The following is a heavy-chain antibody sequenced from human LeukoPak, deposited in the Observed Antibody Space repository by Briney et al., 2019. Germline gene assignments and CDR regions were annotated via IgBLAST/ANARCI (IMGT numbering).Heavy chain of an antibody. V-gene: IGHV3-23*01. CDR1: GFTFNSYA. CDR3: AKDGAGIAAAELDI. Sequence: GGPLRLSCAASGFTFNSYAMRWLRQAPGKGLEGVSALSGSGGSTYYADSVKGRFTISRDNSKNTLYLQMNSLRAEETAVYYCAKDGAGIAAAELDIWGQGTLVTVSS. J-gene: IGHJ4*02. CDR2: LSGSGGST. D-gene: IGHD6-13*01.